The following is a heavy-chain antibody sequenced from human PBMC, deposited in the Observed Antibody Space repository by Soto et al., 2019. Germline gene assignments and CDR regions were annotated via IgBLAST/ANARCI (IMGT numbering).Heavy chain of an antibody. CDR3: ARRGRDFWSGYYTAHYYYYMDV. Sequence: GGSLRLSCAASGFTFSSYWMSWVRQAPGKGLEWVANIKQDGSEKNYVDSVKGRLTISSDNAKNSLYLQMNSLRDEDTAVYYCARRGRDFWSGYYTAHYYYYMDVWGKGTTVTVSS. V-gene: IGHV3-7*01. CDR1: GFTFSSYW. D-gene: IGHD3-3*01. J-gene: IGHJ6*03. CDR2: IKQDGSEK.